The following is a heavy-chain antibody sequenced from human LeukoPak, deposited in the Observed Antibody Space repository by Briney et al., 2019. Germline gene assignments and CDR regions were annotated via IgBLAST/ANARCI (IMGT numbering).Heavy chain of an antibody. CDR1: GYIFTGYY. CDR2: INPNSGDT. D-gene: IGHD2-21*02. V-gene: IGHV1-2*02. Sequence: ASVTVSCNASGYIFTGYYMYWVRQSPGQGLEWMGWINPNSGDTNYAQKFHGRVTMTRDTSITTVYMELSRLRSDDTAVYYCVRYPGGDYPTDYWGQGTLVTVSS. J-gene: IGHJ4*02. CDR3: VRYPGGDYPTDY.